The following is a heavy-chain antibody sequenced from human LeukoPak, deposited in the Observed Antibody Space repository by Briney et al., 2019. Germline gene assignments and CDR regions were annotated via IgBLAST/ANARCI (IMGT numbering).Heavy chain of an antibody. J-gene: IGHJ5*02. Sequence: SETLSLTCTVSGGSITSSSYCWGWIRQPPGKGLEWIGSIYYSGRTYYNPSLKSRVTMSVDTSKNRFSLKVTYVTAADTAVYYCARRGYSNYVPRGWFDPWGQGTLVTVSS. D-gene: IGHD4-11*01. CDR3: ARRGYSNYVPRGWFDP. CDR1: GGSITSSSYC. CDR2: IYYSGRT. V-gene: IGHV4-39*07.